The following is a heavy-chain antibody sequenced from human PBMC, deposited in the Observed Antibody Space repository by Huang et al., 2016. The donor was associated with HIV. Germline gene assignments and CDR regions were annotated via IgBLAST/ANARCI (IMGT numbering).Heavy chain of an antibody. D-gene: IGHD3-22*01. Sequence: VQLIESGGGVVQPGKSLRLSCATSGCSVSNYGMYWVRQAQGKGLKWVAFIRNDGMKKNYADSVRGRFTVGRDNANNTLFLQMSSLRVDDTAVYYCARGDYYDSSGYHPGHFDYWDQGILVTVSS. J-gene: IGHJ4*02. V-gene: IGHV3-33*04. CDR1: GCSVSNYG. CDR2: IRNDGMKK. CDR3: ARGDYYDSSGYHPGHFDY.